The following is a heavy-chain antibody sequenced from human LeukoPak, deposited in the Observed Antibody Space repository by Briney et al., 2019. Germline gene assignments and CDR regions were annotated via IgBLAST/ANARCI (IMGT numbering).Heavy chain of an antibody. V-gene: IGHV4-59*01. CDR2: IYYSGST. Sequence: PSETLSLTCTVSGGSISSYYWSWIRQPPGKGLEWIGYIYYSGSTNYNPSLRSRVTISVDTSKNQFSLKLSSVTAADTAVYYCARGGHYYDSTGWFAPWGQGTLVTVSS. D-gene: IGHD3-22*01. CDR1: GGSISSYY. CDR3: ARGGHYYDSTGWFAP. J-gene: IGHJ5*02.